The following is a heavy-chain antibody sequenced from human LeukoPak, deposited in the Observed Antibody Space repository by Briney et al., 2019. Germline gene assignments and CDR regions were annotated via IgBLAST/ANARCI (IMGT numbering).Heavy chain of an antibody. CDR1: GGSISSGGYY. J-gene: IGHJ2*01. CDR2: IYHSGNT. Sequence: SETLSLTCAVSGGSISSGGYYLSWIRQPPGKGLEWIGYIYHSGNTYYNPSLKSRVTISVDRSRNQFSLKLSSMTAADTAVYYCARGYYYADLWGRGTLVTVSS. V-gene: IGHV4-30-2*01. CDR3: ARGYYYADL. D-gene: IGHD3-10*01.